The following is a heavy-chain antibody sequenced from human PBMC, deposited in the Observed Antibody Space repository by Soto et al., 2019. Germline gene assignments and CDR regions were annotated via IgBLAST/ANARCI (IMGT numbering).Heavy chain of an antibody. CDR1: GGSISSYY. D-gene: IGHD2-15*01. J-gene: IGHJ4*02. CDR2: IYYSGST. V-gene: IGHV4-59*01. Sequence: SETLSLTCTVSGGSISSYYWSWIRQPPGKGLEWIGYIYYSGSTNYNPSLKGRVTISVDTSKNQFSLKLSSVTAADTAVYYCARGIDCSGGSCYYHDYWGQGTLVTVSS. CDR3: ARGIDCSGGSCYYHDY.